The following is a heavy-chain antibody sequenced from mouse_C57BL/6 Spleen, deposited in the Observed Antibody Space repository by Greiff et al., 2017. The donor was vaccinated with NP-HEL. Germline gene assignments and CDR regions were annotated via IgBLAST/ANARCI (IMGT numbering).Heavy chain of an antibody. J-gene: IGHJ1*03. CDR3: GRENYGSSLWYFDV. V-gene: IGHV1-11*01. CDR2: IYPVSGGT. Sequence: VQLQQSGAELASPGASVTLSCKASGYTFTDHIMNWVKKRPGQGLVWIGRIYPVSGGTKYNLKFMGKGTFSVDRSSSTVYMVLNSLTSEAPAVYYCGRENYGSSLWYFDVWGTGTTVTVSS. D-gene: IGHD1-1*01. CDR1: GYTFTDHI.